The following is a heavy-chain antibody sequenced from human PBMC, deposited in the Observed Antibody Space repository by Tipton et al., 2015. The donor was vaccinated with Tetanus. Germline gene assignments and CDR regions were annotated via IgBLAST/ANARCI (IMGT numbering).Heavy chain of an antibody. CDR2: IHYTGST. CDR1: GGSINNNNDF. D-gene: IGHD4-23*01. V-gene: IGHV4-39*02. Sequence: TLSLTCTVSGGSINNNNDFWGWIRQPPGKGLEWIASIHYTGSTYYNPSLKSRVSIFVDPSKNQFSLELTSVTAADTAVYYCARDPDYGGSGIFLDNWGQGMLVTVSS. CDR3: ARDPDYGGSGIFLDN. J-gene: IGHJ4*02.